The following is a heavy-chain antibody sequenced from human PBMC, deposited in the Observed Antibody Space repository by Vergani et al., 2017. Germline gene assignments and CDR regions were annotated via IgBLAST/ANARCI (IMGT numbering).Heavy chain of an antibody. CDR1: GGPFSSYA. CDR2: IIPIFGTA. Sequence: QVQLVQSGAEVKKPGSSVKVSCKASGGPFSSYAISWVRKAPGQGLEWLGGIIPIFGTANYAQRCQGRVTITADESTSTAYMELGSLRSADTAVYYCARDRGTNFGVVTSHGYYYGRDVWGQG. J-gene: IGHJ6*02. CDR3: ARDRGTNFGVVTSHGYYYGRDV. D-gene: IGHD3-3*01. V-gene: IGHV1-69*01.